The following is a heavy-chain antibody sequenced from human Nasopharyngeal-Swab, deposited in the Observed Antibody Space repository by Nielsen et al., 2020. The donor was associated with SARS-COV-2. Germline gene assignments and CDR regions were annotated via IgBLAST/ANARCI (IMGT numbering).Heavy chain of an antibody. CDR2: IVPALGLP. CDR3: AREGEYGAYDAPDY. V-gene: IGHV1-69*10. CDR1: GDTFTNSA. J-gene: IGHJ4*02. Sequence: SVKVSCKTSGDTFTNSAISWVRQAPGQGLEWMGGIVPALGLPNYAQKFRGRVTISADSSTPTSYLELSSLRSEDTAIYYCAREGEYGAYDAPDYWGQGTLVTVSS. D-gene: IGHD5-12*01.